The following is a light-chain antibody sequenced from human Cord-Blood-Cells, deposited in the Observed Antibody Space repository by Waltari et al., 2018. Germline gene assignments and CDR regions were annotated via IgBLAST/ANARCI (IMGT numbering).Light chain of an antibody. Sequence: QSALTQPASVSGSPGQPTTISCTGTSSDVGGYTYVPWYQQHPGKVPKLMIYEVSNRPSGVSNRFSGSKSGNTASLTISGLQAEDEADYYCSSYTSSSTLVFGTGTKVTVL. CDR3: SSYTSSSTLV. CDR1: SSDVGGYTY. J-gene: IGLJ1*01. CDR2: EVS. V-gene: IGLV2-14*01.